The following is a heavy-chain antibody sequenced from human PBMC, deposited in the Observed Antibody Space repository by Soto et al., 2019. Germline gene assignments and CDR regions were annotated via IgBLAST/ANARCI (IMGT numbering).Heavy chain of an antibody. D-gene: IGHD3-16*02. CDR2: IYYSGST. J-gene: IGHJ4*02. CDR1: GGSISSSSYY. Sequence: SETLSLTCTVSGGSISSSSYYWGWIRQPPGKGLEWIGSIYYSGSTYYNPSLKSRVTISVDTSKNQFSLKLSSVTAADTAVYYCARLYDYIWGSYRFFDYWGQGTLVTVSS. CDR3: ARLYDYIWGSYRFFDY. V-gene: IGHV4-39*01.